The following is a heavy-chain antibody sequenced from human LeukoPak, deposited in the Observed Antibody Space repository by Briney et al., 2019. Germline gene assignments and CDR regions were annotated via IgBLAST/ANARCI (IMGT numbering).Heavy chain of an antibody. Sequence: PGGFLRLSCAASGFTFSSYAMHWVRQAPGKGLEWVAVISYDGSNKYYADSVKGRFTISRDNSKNTLYLQMNSLRAEDTAVYYCASDVNLNFPYYYYMDVWGKGTTVTVSS. CDR2: ISYDGSNK. CDR1: GFTFSSYA. V-gene: IGHV3-30-3*01. D-gene: IGHD1-7*01. J-gene: IGHJ6*03. CDR3: ASDVNLNFPYYYYMDV.